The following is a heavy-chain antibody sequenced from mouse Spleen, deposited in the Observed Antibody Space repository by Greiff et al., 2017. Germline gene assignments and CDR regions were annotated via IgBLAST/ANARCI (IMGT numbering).Heavy chain of an antibody. Sequence: EVKLQESGPELVKPGDSVKISCKASGYSFTGYFMNWVMQSHGQSLEWIGRINPYNGDTFYNQKSKGKATLTVDKSSSTAHMEHRSLTSEDSAVYYCARRGISYDYVYCWGQGTTLTVSS. CDR3: ARRGISYDYVYC. D-gene: IGHD2-4*01. CDR1: GYSFTGYF. J-gene: IGHJ2*01. CDR2: INPYNGDT. V-gene: IGHV1-20*01.